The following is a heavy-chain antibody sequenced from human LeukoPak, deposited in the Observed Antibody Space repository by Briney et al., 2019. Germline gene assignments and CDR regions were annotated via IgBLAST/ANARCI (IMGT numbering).Heavy chain of an antibody. CDR3: ARGQDIVVVVAAKVGYYFDY. CDR1: GGSFSGYY. V-gene: IGHV4-34*01. J-gene: IGHJ4*02. Sequence: SETLSLTCAVYGGSFSGYYWSWIRQPPGKGLEWIGEINHSGSTNYNPSLKSRVTISVDTSKNQFSLKLSSVTAADTAVYYCARGQDIVVVVAAKVGYYFDYWGQGTLVTVSS. CDR2: INHSGST. D-gene: IGHD2-15*01.